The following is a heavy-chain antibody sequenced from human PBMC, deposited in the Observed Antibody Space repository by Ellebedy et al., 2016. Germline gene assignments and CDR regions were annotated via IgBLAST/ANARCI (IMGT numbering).Heavy chain of an antibody. CDR3: ARGASRGWKRGHNWFDP. J-gene: IGHJ5*02. D-gene: IGHD1-1*01. V-gene: IGHV4-59*12. CDR1: GGSISSYY. Sequence: SETLSLTCTVSGGSISSYYWSWIRQPPGKGLEWIGYIYYSGSTNYNPSLKSRVTISVDTSKNQFSLKLSSVTAADTAVYYCARGASRGWKRGHNWFDPWGQGTLVTVSS. CDR2: IYYSGST.